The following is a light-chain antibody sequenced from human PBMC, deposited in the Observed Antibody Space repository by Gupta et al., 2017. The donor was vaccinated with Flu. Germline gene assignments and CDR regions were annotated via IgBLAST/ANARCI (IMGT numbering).Light chain of an antibody. CDR2: EVN. J-gene: IGLJ1*01. CDR1: SSDVGDYNN. CDR3: SSYTSSNTLYV. V-gene: IGLV2-14*01. Sequence: QSALTQSASVSGSPGQSITISCTGTSSDVGDYNNVPWYQQHPGKAPKLMIYEVNNRPSGVSNRFSGSKSDNTASLTISGLQAEDEADYYCSSYTSSNTLYVFGTGTKVTVL.